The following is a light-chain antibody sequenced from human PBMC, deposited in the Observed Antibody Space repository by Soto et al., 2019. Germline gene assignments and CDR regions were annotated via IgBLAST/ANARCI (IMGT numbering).Light chain of an antibody. CDR2: DAS. CDR1: QSVSSY. V-gene: IGKV3-11*01. J-gene: IGKJ1*01. CDR3: QQRSNWPWT. Sequence: SVLTQFPATLSLNTGERATLSCRASQSVSSYLAWYQQKPGQAPRLLIYDASNRATGIPARFSGSGSGTDFTLTISSLEPEDFAVYYCQQRSNWPWTFGQGTKV.